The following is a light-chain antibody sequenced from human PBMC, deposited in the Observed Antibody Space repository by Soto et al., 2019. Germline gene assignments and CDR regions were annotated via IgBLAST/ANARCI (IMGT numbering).Light chain of an antibody. J-gene: IGKJ2*01. CDR2: WAS. Sequence: DIVMTQSPDSLAVSLGERATINCKSSQSVLYSSNNNNYLAWFQQKPGQPPKLLIYWASTRESGVPDRFSGSRSRTYFTLTSSSLQAEDEAVYYCQQYYTARYTFGQRKKVEIK. V-gene: IGKV4-1*01. CDR1: QSVLYSSNNNNY. CDR3: QQYYTARYT.